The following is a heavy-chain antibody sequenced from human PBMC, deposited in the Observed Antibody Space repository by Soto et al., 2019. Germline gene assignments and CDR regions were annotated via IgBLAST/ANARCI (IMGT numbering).Heavy chain of an antibody. V-gene: IGHV3-23*01. CDR3: AKCSGNNCRNEYFQY. D-gene: IGHD3-22*01. CDR2: ISGSGSTT. CDR1: GFTFSSFA. J-gene: IGHJ1*01. Sequence: EVQLLESGGGLVQPGGSLRLSCAASGFTFSSFAMTWVRQAPGKGLEWVSTISGSGSTTYYADSVKGRFTISRDNSKTTLYLPLHTLRAEDTAVYYCAKCSGNNCRNEYFQYGVHGTLVTVSS.